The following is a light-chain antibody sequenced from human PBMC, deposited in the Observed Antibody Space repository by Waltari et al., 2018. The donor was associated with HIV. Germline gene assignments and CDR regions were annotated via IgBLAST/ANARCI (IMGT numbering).Light chain of an antibody. Sequence: EIVLTQSPATLSFSPGESATLSCRASQTIRGYLAWYQQRPGQAPRLLMYEASNRAAGIPARFNGGGSGTDFTLTISSLEAEDSAVYYCQERTNWPQYTFGQGTKLEIK. CDR2: EAS. V-gene: IGKV3-11*01. CDR1: QTIRGY. J-gene: IGKJ2*01. CDR3: QERTNWPQYT.